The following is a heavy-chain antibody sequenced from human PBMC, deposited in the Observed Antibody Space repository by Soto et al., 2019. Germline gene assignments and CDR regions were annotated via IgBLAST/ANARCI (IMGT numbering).Heavy chain of an antibody. J-gene: IGHJ4*02. D-gene: IGHD3-10*01. CDR2: IYYSGST. CDR1: GGSISSYY. V-gene: IGHV4-59*01. Sequence: PSETLSLTCTVSGGSISSYYWSWVRQPPGKGLEWIGYIYYSGSTNYNPSLKSRVTISVDTSKNQFSLKLSSVTAADTAVYYCARAPLGYVDYWVQGTLVTVSS. CDR3: ARAPLGYVDY.